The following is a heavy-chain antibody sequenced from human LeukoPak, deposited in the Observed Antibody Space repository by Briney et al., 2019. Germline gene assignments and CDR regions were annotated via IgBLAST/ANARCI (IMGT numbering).Heavy chain of an antibody. CDR1: GFNFTTTQ. J-gene: IGHJ4*02. Sequence: GGSLRLSCAVSGFNFTTTQMSWVRQAPGKGLEWVSFIYSGGGTKYAESVKGRFTISRDRSENALYLQMNSLRVEDTAMFYCVRPPYSWGQGTLVTVSS. D-gene: IGHD5-12*01. CDR2: IYSGGGT. V-gene: IGHV3-53*01. CDR3: VRPPYS.